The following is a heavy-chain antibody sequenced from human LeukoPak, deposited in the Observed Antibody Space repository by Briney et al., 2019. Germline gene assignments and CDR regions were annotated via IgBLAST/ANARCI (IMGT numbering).Heavy chain of an antibody. J-gene: IGHJ4*02. Sequence: PSETLSLTCAVYGGSFSGYYWSWIRQPPGKGLEWIGEINHSGGTHYNPSLESRVTVSLDKSKNQLSLNLPSVTAADTAVYYCSRENGAFSPFGYWGQGTLVTVLS. D-gene: IGHD2-8*01. V-gene: IGHV4-34*01. CDR2: INHSGGT. CDR1: GGSFSGYY. CDR3: SRENGAFSPFGY.